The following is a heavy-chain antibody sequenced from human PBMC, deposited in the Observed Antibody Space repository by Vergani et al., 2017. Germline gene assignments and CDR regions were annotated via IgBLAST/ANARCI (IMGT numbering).Heavy chain of an antibody. V-gene: IGHV4-59*01. Sequence: QVQLQESGPGLVKPSETLSLTCTVSGGSISSYYWSWIRQPPGKGLEWIGYIYYSGSTNYNPSLKSRVTISVDTSKNQFSLKLSSVTAADTAVYYCASESGSYYYDSSGYYTDDAFDIWGQGTMVTVSS. J-gene: IGHJ3*02. D-gene: IGHD3-22*01. CDR2: IYYSGST. CDR1: GGSISSYY. CDR3: ASESGSYYYDSSGYYTDDAFDI.